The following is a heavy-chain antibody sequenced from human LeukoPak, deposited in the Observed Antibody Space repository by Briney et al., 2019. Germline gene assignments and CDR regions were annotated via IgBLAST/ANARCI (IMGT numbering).Heavy chain of an antibody. CDR2: ISYDGSNK. CDR1: GFTFSSYA. CDR3: AKDPGDDYYYYMDV. D-gene: IGHD3-10*01. V-gene: IGHV3-30*07. J-gene: IGHJ6*03. Sequence: GRSLRLSCAASGFTFSSYAMHWVRQAPGKGLEWVAVISYDGSNKYYADSVKGRFTISRDNSKNTLYLQMNSLRAEDTAVYYCAKDPGDDYYYYMDVWGKGTTVTVSS.